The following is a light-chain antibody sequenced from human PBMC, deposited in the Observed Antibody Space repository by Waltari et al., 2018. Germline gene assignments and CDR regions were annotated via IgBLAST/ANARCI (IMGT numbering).Light chain of an antibody. CDR2: WAS. J-gene: IGKJ5*01. V-gene: IGKV4-1*01. CDR1: QSLLSSFNSKTY. CDR3: HHYYIPPLT. Sequence: DIVLTQSPDSLAVSLGERATITCNSSQSLLSSFNSKTYIAWYQQKPGQPPKLLINWASARGSGVPERFSGSGSETDFTLTISSLQAEDVAVYYCHHYYIPPLTFGQGTRLEIK.